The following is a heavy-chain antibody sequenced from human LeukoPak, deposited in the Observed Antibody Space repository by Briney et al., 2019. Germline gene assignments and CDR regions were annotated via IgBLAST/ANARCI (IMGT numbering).Heavy chain of an antibody. CDR3: ARVKGNRYLFDY. D-gene: IGHD2-2*02. CDR2: IYISGST. CDR1: GVSISSGGYF. Sequence: PSETLSLTCTVSGVSISSGGYFWSWIRQPAGKGLEWVGRIYISGSTSYNPSLKSRVTISVDTSKKQISLQLSSVTAADTAVYYCARVKGNRYLFDYWGQGTLVTVSS. V-gene: IGHV4-61*02. J-gene: IGHJ4*02.